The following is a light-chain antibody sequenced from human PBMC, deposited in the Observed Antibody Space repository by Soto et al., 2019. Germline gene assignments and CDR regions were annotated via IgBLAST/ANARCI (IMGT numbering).Light chain of an antibody. CDR1: QSVLYSSSNKNY. J-gene: IGKJ1*01. Sequence: DIVLAQSPDSLAVSLGERVTITCKSSQSVLYSSSNKNYLAWYQQKPGQPPKVLIYWASTRESGVPDRFTGSGSGTDFTLTISSLQAEDAGVYHCQQYYTFPWTFGQGTKVDIK. CDR2: WAS. V-gene: IGKV4-1*01. CDR3: QQYYTFPWT.